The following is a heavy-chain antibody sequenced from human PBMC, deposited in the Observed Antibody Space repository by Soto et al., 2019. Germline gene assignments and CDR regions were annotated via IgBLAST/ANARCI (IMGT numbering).Heavy chain of an antibody. CDR2: INAGNGNT. J-gene: IGHJ4*02. Sequence: QVQLVQSGAEVKKPGASVKVSCKASGYTFTSYAMHWVRQAPGQRLEWMGWINAGNGNTKYSQKFQGRVTITRDTSASTAYMELNSLRSEDTAVYYCARERLLRPDGYNFGYWGQGTLVTVSS. CDR1: GYTFTSYA. V-gene: IGHV1-3*01. D-gene: IGHD5-12*01. CDR3: ARERLLRPDGYNFGY.